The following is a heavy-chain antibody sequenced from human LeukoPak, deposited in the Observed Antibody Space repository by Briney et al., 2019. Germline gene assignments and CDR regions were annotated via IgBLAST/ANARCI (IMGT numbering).Heavy chain of an antibody. D-gene: IGHD3-9*01. J-gene: IGHJ4*02. CDR1: GFTFSSYG. Sequence: GGSLRLSCTVSGFTFSSYGMHWVRQAPGKGLEWVAFIRYDGSNKYYADSVKGRFTISRDNSKNTLYLQMNSLRAEDTAVYYCAKCAASSYYDILTGYYQADYFDYWGQGTLVTVSS. V-gene: IGHV3-30*02. CDR3: AKCAASSYYDILTGYYQADYFDY. CDR2: IRYDGSNK.